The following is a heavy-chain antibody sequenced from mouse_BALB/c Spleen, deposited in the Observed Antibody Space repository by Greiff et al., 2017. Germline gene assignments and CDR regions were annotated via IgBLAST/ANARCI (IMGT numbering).Heavy chain of an antibody. V-gene: IGHV5-9-4*01. CDR2: ISSGGSYT. CDR3: AREANWTLYYFDY. Sequence: EVQLVESGGGLVKPGGSLKLSCAASGFTFSSYAMSWVRQSPEKRLEWVAEISSGGSYTYYPDTVTGRFTLSRDNAKNTLYLEMSSLRSEDTAMYYCAREANWTLYYFDYWGQGTTLTVSS. D-gene: IGHD4-1*01. J-gene: IGHJ2*01. CDR1: GFTFSSYA.